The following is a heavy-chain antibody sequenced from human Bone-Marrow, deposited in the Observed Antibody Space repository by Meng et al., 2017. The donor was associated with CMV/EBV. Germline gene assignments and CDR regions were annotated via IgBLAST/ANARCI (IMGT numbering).Heavy chain of an antibody. CDR3: ASSLAGDLGEAYYYYAMDF. CDR2: INHSGRT. J-gene: IGHJ6*02. CDR1: GGSFRAYY. D-gene: IGHD7-27*01. Sequence: SETLSLTCAVFGGSFRAYYWSWIRQPPGKGLEWVGEINHSGRTNYSPSLKSRVTISVDASQKQFSLRLNSVTAADTAVYYCASSLAGDLGEAYYYYAMDFWGQGTTVTVSS. V-gene: IGHV4-34*01.